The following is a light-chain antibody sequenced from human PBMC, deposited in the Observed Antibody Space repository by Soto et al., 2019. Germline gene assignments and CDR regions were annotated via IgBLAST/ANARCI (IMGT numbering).Light chain of an antibody. V-gene: IGKV3-11*01. Sequence: EVVLTQSPATLSLSPGDTATLSCGASQSVSSSLAWYQQKPGQTPRLLIYDASSRATGIPARFGGSGSGTDFTLTISSLEPEDFAVYYCHHRGNGITFGQGTRLEI. CDR3: HHRGNGIT. CDR2: DAS. CDR1: QSVSSS. J-gene: IGKJ5*01.